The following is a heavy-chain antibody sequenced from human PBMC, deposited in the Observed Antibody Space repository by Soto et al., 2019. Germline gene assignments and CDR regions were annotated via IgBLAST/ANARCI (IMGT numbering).Heavy chain of an antibody. CDR3: AYRHCSGGGCYPN. CDR2: IRSTGSYT. D-gene: IGHD2-15*01. J-gene: IGHJ4*02. CDR1: GFTFSSYA. V-gene: IGHV3-21*04. Sequence: AGGSLRLSCAASGFTFSSYAMHWVRQAPGKGLEWVSDIRSTGSYTYYADSVKGRFTISRDNAEKSLFLQMNSLRVEDTAVYYCAYRHCSGGGCYPNWGQGTLVTVSS.